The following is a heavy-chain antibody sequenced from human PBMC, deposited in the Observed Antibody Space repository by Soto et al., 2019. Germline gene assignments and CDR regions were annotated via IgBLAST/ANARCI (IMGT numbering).Heavy chain of an antibody. D-gene: IGHD3-22*01. V-gene: IGHV3-23*01. CDR3: AKEHSSGYYYPLDY. CDR1: GFIVSNSY. CDR2: ISGSGGST. J-gene: IGHJ4*02. Sequence: GGSLRLSCAASGFIVSNSYMSWVRQAPGKGLEWVSAISGSGGSTYYADSVKGRFTISRDNSKNTLYLQMNSLRAEDTAVYYCAKEHSSGYYYPLDYWGQGTLVTVSS.